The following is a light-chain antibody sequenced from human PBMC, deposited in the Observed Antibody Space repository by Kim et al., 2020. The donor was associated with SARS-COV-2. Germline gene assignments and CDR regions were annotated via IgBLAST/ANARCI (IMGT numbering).Light chain of an antibody. Sequence: ALGQKVRITGQEDSLRIYYASWYQQKPGQAPVLVIYGKNNRPSGIPDRFSCSSSGNTASLTITGAQAEDEADYYCNSRDSSGNHPVFGGGTQLTVL. CDR1: SLRIYY. CDR3: NSRDSSGNHPV. V-gene: IGLV3-19*01. CDR2: GKN. J-gene: IGLJ2*01.